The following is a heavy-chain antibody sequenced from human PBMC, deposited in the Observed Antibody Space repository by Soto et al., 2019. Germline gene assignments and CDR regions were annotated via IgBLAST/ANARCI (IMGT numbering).Heavy chain of an antibody. CDR3: ARLKGGRDVGFDY. CDR1: GGSISSYY. Sequence: SETLSLTCTVSGGSISSYYWSWIRQPPGKGLEWIGYIYYSGSTNYNPSLKSRVTISVDTSKNQFSLKLSSVTAADTAVYYCARLKGGRDVGFDYWGQGTLVTVSS. V-gene: IGHV4-59*08. D-gene: IGHD1-26*01. J-gene: IGHJ4*02. CDR2: IYYSGST.